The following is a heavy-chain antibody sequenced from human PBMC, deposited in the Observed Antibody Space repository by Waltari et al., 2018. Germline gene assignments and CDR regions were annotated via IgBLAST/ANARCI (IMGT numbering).Heavy chain of an antibody. Sequence: QVQLVQSGAEVERPGASVRISCKASGYQFTHYYVHWLRHAPGRGFELLGIIDPDGGGTTYAPKFRDRLSLTRDTSTSVLYMALDNLNSDDSAIYFCARGRGTLGQLLVTYWGQGTQVLVSS. V-gene: IGHV1-46*01. J-gene: IGHJ4*02. D-gene: IGHD6-13*01. CDR1: GYQFTHYY. CDR2: IDPDGGGT. CDR3: ARGRGTLGQLLVTY.